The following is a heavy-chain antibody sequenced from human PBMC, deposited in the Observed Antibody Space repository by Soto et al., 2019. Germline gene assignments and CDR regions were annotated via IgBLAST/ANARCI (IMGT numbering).Heavy chain of an antibody. J-gene: IGHJ5*02. CDR2: IGGGGGNI. D-gene: IGHD3-22*01. Sequence: EVQLLESGGGLAQPGGSLRLSCVASGFSFSSYAMSWVRQAPGKGLEWVSTIGGGGGNIHYADSVEGRFTISRDNSKNTLYLQMTSLRAEDTAVYFCAKSAYYDGTIWFDPWGQGTLVTVSS. CDR1: GFSFSSYA. V-gene: IGHV3-23*01. CDR3: AKSAYYDGTIWFDP.